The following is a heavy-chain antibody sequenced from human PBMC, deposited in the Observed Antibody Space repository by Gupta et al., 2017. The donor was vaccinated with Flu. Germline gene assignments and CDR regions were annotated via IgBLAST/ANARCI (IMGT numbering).Heavy chain of an antibody. CDR3: ASSTSPDV. CDR2: IRSKANSYAT. CDR1: GFTFSGSA. D-gene: IGHD2-2*01. V-gene: IGHV3-73*02. Sequence: EVQLVESGGGLVQPGGSLKLSCAASGFTFSGSAMHWVRQASGKGLEWVGRIRSKANSYATAYAASVKGRFTISRDDSKNTAYLQMNSLKTEDTAVYYCASSTSPDVWGQGTTVTVSS. J-gene: IGHJ6*02.